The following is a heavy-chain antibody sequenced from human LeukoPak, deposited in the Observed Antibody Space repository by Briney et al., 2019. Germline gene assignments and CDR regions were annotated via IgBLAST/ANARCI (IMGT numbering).Heavy chain of an antibody. D-gene: IGHD6-25*01. J-gene: IGHJ2*01. CDR1: GLNFNDFA. CDR3: AEAAADRYFDL. V-gene: IGHV3-9*01. Sequence: GRSLRLSCVATGLNFNDFALHWARHAPGKGLEWVSRISWNSGTKDYANFVKGRFTISRDYDQKSLFLQMNSLTTADTALYYCAEAAADRYFDLWGRGTLVIVSS. CDR2: ISWNSGTK.